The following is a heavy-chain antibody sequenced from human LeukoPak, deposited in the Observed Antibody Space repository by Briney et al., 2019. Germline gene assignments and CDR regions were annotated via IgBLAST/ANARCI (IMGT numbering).Heavy chain of an antibody. Sequence: SEALSLTCTVSGGSISSDYWSWIRQPAGKGLEWIGRIYTSGSINYNPSLKSRVTMSIDTSKNQFSLKLSSVTAADTAVYYCARGPDFYDSSGYYPIWGQGTLVTVSS. CDR2: IYTSGSI. D-gene: IGHD3-22*01. CDR1: GGSISSDY. V-gene: IGHV4-4*07. CDR3: ARGPDFYDSSGYYPI. J-gene: IGHJ4*02.